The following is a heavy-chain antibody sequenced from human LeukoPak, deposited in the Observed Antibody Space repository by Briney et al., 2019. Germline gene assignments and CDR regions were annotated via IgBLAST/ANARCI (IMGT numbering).Heavy chain of an antibody. D-gene: IGHD3-22*01. CDR3: ARHLLDSSGISPPDGMDV. CDR1: GGSISSYY. CDR2: IYYSGST. V-gene: IGHV4-59*08. J-gene: IGHJ6*02. Sequence: SETLSLTCTVSGGSISSYYWSWIRQPPGKGLEWIGYIYYSGSTNYNPSLKSRVTISVDTSKNQFSLKLSSVTAADTAVYYCARHLLDSSGISPPDGMDVWGQGTTVTVSS.